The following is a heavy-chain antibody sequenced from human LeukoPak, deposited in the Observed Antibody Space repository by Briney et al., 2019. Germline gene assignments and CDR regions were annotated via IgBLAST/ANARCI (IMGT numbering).Heavy chain of an antibody. CDR1: GFPFSSYQ. CDR2: ISCCGSNI. D-gene: IGHD4-17*01. CDR3: ERSRFETTVTALIRKKNYYYYYMDV. V-gene: IGHV3-48*03. J-gene: IGHJ6*03. Sequence: GGSLRLPCAPSGFPFSSYQMHWVRQAPGKGLEWVSYISCCGSNIYYADSVKGRYTISRDHARNSLYLQMNILRVEDTAVYYCERSRFETTVTALIRKKNYYYYYMDVWGKGTTVTVSS.